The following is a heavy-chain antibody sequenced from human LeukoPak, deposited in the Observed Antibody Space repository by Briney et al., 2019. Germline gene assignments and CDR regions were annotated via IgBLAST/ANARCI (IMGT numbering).Heavy chain of an antibody. CDR2: IKQDVIEK. CDR3: ARSGWWMATNFDY. CDR1: GFTFSSYL. V-gene: IGHV3-7*04. D-gene: IGHD5-24*01. Sequence: GGSLRLSCAASGFTFSSYLMCWVRDGPRKGLEWVSNIKQDVIEKYYVDSVKGRFTISRDNAKKSLYLQMNSRRAEDTAVYYCARSGWWMATNFDYWGQGTLVTVSS. J-gene: IGHJ4*02.